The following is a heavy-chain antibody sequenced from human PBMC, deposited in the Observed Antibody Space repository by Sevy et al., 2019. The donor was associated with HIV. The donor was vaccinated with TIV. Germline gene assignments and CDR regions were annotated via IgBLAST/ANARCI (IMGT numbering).Heavy chain of an antibody. D-gene: IGHD3-10*01. V-gene: IGHV3-23*01. CDR2: ISGSGFST. Sequence: GGSLRLSCAASGFTFDNNAMYWVRQAPGKGLEWVSAISGSGFSTNYAGSVKGRFTISRDISKTTLYLQMNSLRAEDTAVYYCAKVYYYDSGTVIPRGMDVWAKGPRSPSP. J-gene: IGHJ6*02. CDR1: GFTFDNNA. CDR3: AKVYYYDSGTVIPRGMDV.